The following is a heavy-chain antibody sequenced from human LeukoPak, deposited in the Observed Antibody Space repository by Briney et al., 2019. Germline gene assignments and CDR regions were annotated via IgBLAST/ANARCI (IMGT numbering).Heavy chain of an antibody. V-gene: IGHV4-30-4*01. Sequence: SQTLSLTCTVSGGSISSGDYYWSWIRQPPGTGLEWIGYIYYSGSTYYNPSLKGRVTISVDTSKNQFSLKLSSVTAADTAVYYCARAPPVMITFGGVIVQNSYYFDYWGQGTLVTVSS. CDR3: ARAPPVMITFGGVIVQNSYYFDY. J-gene: IGHJ4*02. CDR2: IYYSGST. CDR1: GGSISSGDYY. D-gene: IGHD3-16*02.